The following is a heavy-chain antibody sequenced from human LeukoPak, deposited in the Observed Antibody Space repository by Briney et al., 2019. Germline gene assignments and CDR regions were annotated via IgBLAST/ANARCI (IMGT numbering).Heavy chain of an antibody. CDR3: AKAKQQLVYYFGY. D-gene: IGHD6-13*01. CDR2: ITSSSSYI. J-gene: IGHJ4*02. CDR1: GFTFSSYS. V-gene: IGHV3-21*04. Sequence: GGSLRLSCAASGFTFSSYSMIWPRQAPGKGLEWVASITSSSSYIYYADSVKGRFTISRDNSKNTLYLQMNSLRAEDTAVYYCAKAKQQLVYYFGYWGQGTLVTVSS.